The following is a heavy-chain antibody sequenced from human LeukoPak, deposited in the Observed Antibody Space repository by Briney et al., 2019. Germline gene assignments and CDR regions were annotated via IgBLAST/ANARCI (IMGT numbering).Heavy chain of an antibody. Sequence: ASVKVSCKASGYTFTGYYMHWVRQAPGQGLEWMGWINPNSGGTNYAQKCQGRVTMTRDTSISTAYMELSRLRSDDTAVYYCARVTLLWFGESRGWFDPWGQGTLVTVSS. CDR1: GYTFTGYY. V-gene: IGHV1-2*02. J-gene: IGHJ5*02. D-gene: IGHD3-10*01. CDR2: INPNSGGT. CDR3: ARVTLLWFGESRGWFDP.